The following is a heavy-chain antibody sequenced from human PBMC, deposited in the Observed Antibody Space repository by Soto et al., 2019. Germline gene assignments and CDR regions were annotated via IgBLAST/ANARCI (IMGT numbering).Heavy chain of an antibody. CDR3: ARDMMGAGWLQFEYGMDV. CDR1: GYTFTSYY. V-gene: IGHV1-46*01. Sequence: QVQLVQSGAEVKKPGASVKVSCKASGYTFTSYYMHWVRQAPGQGLEWMGIINPSGGSTSYAQKFQGRVTMTRDTSTSTVYMELSSLRSEDTAVYYSARDMMGAGWLQFEYGMDVWGQGTTVTVSS. D-gene: IGHD5-12*01. CDR2: INPSGGST. J-gene: IGHJ6*02.